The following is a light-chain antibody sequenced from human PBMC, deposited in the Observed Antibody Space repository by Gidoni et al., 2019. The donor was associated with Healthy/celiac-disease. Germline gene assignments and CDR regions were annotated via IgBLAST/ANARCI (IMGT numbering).Light chain of an antibody. Sequence: AIRMTQSPSSFSASTGDRVTITCRASHGISSYLAWYQQKPGKAPKLLIYAASTLQSGVPSRFSGSGSGTDFTLTISCLQSEDFATYYCQQYYSYPLTFGGXTKVEIK. CDR2: AAS. J-gene: IGKJ4*01. CDR1: HGISSY. V-gene: IGKV1-8*01. CDR3: QQYYSYPLT.